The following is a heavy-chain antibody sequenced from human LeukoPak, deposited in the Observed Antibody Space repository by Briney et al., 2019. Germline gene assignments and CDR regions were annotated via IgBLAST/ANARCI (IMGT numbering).Heavy chain of an antibody. CDR2: IYYSGST. Sequence: SETLSLTCTVSGGSISSSSYYWGWIRQPPGKGLEWIGGIYYSGSTYYNPSLKSRVTISVDTSKNQFSLKLSSVTAADTAVYYCAIIPAAPYYFDYWGQGTLVTVSS. D-gene: IGHD2-2*01. V-gene: IGHV4-39*01. CDR3: AIIPAAPYYFDY. J-gene: IGHJ4*02. CDR1: GGSISSSSYY.